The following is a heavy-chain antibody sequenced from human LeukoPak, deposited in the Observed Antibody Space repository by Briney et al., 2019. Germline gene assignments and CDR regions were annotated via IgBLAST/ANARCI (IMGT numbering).Heavy chain of an antibody. CDR2: IRRKANGGTT. V-gene: IGHV3-49*04. D-gene: IGHD3-3*01. CDR3: TSGLYYDSWSDLFDY. Sequence: GGSLRLSCTASGFTFGDYAMSWVRQAPGKGPEWGGFIRRKANGGTTEYAASVKGRFTISRDDSKSIAYLQMNSLKTEDTAVYYCTSGLYYDSWSDLFDYWGQGTLVTVSS. J-gene: IGHJ4*02. CDR1: GFTFGDYA.